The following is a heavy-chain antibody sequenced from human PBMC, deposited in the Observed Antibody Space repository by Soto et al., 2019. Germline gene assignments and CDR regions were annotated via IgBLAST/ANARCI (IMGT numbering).Heavy chain of an antibody. CDR2: IYYSGST. Sequence: SETLSLTCTVSGGSIRGYYWSWIRQPPGKGLEWIGYIYYSGSTNYNPSLKSRVTISVDTSKNQFSLKLNSVTAADTAVYYCARTIEYCTNGVCSYWFDPWGQGTLVTVSS. J-gene: IGHJ5*02. D-gene: IGHD2-8*01. CDR1: GGSIRGYY. CDR3: ARTIEYCTNGVCSYWFDP. V-gene: IGHV4-59*01.